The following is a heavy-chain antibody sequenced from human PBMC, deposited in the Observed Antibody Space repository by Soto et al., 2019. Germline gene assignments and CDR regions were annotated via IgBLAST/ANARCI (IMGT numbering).Heavy chain of an antibody. CDR2: ISAYNGNT. D-gene: IGHD3-22*01. V-gene: IGHV1-18*01. CDR1: GYTFTSYG. CDR3: ARQSITMIVVAGTQFDYYYGMDV. Sequence: GASVKVSCKASGYTFTSYGISWVRQAPGQGLEWMGWISAYNGNTNYAQKLQGRVTMTTDTSTSTAYMELRSLRSVDTAVYYCARQSITMIVVAGTQFDYYYGMDVWGQGTTVTVSS. J-gene: IGHJ6*02.